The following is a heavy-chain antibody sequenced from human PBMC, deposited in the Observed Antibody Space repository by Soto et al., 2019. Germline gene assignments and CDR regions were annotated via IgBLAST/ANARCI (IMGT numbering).Heavy chain of an antibody. CDR3: ARDKAPVAGTGTFEY. Sequence: SETLSLTCTVSGGSISSYYWSWIRQPPGKGLEWIGYIYYSGSTNYNPSLKSRVTISVDTSKNQFSLKLSSVTAADTAVYYCARDKAPVAGTGTFEYWGQGTLVTVSS. D-gene: IGHD6-19*01. CDR1: GGSISSYY. CDR2: IYYSGST. V-gene: IGHV4-59*01. J-gene: IGHJ4*02.